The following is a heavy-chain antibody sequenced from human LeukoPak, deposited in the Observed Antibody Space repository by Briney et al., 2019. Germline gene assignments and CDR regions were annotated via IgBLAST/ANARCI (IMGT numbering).Heavy chain of an antibody. CDR2: IYYSGST. J-gene: IGHJ4*01. V-gene: IGHV4-31*03. CDR3: AGGYCSSTSCYSFDY. D-gene: IGHD2-2*02. Sequence: SQTLSLTCTVSGGSISSGGYYWSWIRQHPGKGLERIGYIYYSGSTYYNPSLKSRVTISVDTSKNQFSLKLSSVTAADTAVYYCAGGYCSSTSCYSFDYWDHGTLVTVSS. CDR1: GGSISSGGYY.